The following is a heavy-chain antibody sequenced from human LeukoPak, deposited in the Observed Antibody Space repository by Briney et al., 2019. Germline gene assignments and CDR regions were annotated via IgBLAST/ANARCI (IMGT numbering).Heavy chain of an antibody. J-gene: IGHJ4*02. CDR2: INPNSGGT. D-gene: IGHD5-18*01. CDR1: GYTFTGYY. CDR3: ARSDTAMVIISGY. V-gene: IGHV1-2*02. Sequence: ASVTVSCKASGYTFTGYYMHWVGQAPGQGGEGMGWINPNSGGTKYAQKFPGSVSMTRDTSISAAYMELSRLRFDDTAVYYCARSDTAMVIISGYWGQGTLVTVSS.